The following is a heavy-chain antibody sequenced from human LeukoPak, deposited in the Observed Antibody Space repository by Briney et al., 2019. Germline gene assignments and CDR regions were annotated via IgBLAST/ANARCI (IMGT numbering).Heavy chain of an antibody. J-gene: IGHJ4*02. CDR1: GYIFIHYA. Sequence: GASVKVSCKASGYIFIHYAIHWVRQAPGQGLEWMGLINPSSGSTSYAQKFQGRVTMTRDTSTSTVYMELSSLRSEDTAMYYCARDSIPVGTDLVDYWGQGTLVTVSS. CDR3: ARDSIPVGTDLVDY. V-gene: IGHV1-46*01. CDR2: INPSSGST. D-gene: IGHD6-13*01.